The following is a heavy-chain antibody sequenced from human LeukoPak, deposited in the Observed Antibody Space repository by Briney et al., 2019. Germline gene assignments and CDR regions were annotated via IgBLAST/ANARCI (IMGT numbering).Heavy chain of an antibody. V-gene: IGHV4-38-2*02. D-gene: IGHD6-19*01. CDR1: DYSISSGYY. CDR3: ARIETYSSGWYDAFFDY. Sequence: SETLPLTCSVSDYSISSGYYWGWIRQPPGKGLEWIGSIYHSGSTYYNPSLKSRVTISVDTSKNQFTLKMTSGTAADTAVYYCARIETYSSGWYDAFFDYWGQGTLVTVSS. CDR2: IYHSGST. J-gene: IGHJ4*02.